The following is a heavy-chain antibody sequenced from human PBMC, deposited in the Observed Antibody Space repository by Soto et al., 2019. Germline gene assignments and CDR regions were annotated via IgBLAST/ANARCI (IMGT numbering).Heavy chain of an antibody. J-gene: IGHJ6*02. Sequence: QVQLVESGGGVVQPGRSLRLSCAASGFTFSSYGMHWVRQAPGKGLEWVAVISYDGSNKYYADSVKGRFTISRDNSKNTLYLQMNSLRAEDTAVYYCATEGVVTSPTVADYYYYGKDVWGQGTTVTVSS. V-gene: IGHV3-30*03. CDR3: ATEGVVTSPTVADYYYYGKDV. D-gene: IGHD3-16*01. CDR2: ISYDGSNK. CDR1: GFTFSSYG.